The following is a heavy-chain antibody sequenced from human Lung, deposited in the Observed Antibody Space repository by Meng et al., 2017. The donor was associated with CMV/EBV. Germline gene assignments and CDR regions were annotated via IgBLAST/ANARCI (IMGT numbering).Heavy chain of an antibody. CDR3: ARDNPYYDFWSGYYGYYFDY. CDR1: GFTFSSYW. D-gene: IGHD3-3*01. J-gene: IGHJ4*02. V-gene: IGHV3-74*01. CDR2: INSDGSST. Sequence: GGSXRLXCAASGFTFSSYWMHWVRQAPGKGLVWVSRINSDGSSTSYADSVKGRFTISRDNAKNTLYLQMNSLRAEDTAVYYCARDNPYYDFWSGYYGYYFDYWXQGTXVTVSS.